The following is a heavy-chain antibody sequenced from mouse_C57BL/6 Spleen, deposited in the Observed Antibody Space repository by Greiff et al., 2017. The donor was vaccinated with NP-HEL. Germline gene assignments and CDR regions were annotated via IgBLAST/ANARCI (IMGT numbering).Heavy chain of an antibody. CDR1: GYSITSGYY. CDR2: ISYDGSN. CDR3: ARGLGFDY. V-gene: IGHV3-6*01. J-gene: IGHJ2*01. Sequence: EVQLQQSGPGLVKPSQSLSLTCSVTGYSITSGYYWNWIRQFPGNKLEWMGYISYDGSNNYNPSLKNRITITRDPSKNQVFLKLNSVTTEDTATYYCARGLGFDYWGQGTTLTVSS. D-gene: IGHD3-3*01.